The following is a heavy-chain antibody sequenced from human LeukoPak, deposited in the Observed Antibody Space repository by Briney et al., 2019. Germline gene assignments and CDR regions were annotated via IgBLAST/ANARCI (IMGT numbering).Heavy chain of an antibody. V-gene: IGHV3-7*01. Sequence: GGSLRLSCAASGFTFSSYWMSWVRQAPGKGLEWVANIKQDGSEKYYVDSVKGRFTISRDNAKNSLYLQMNSLRAADTAVYYCARGRPIQLWLRGAFDIWGQGTMVTVSS. CDR3: ARGRPIQLWLRGAFDI. J-gene: IGHJ3*02. D-gene: IGHD5-18*01. CDR1: GFTFSSYW. CDR2: IKQDGSEK.